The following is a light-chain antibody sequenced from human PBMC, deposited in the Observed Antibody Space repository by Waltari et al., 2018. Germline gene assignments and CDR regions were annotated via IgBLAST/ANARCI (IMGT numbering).Light chain of an antibody. CDR2: DVN. J-gene: IGLJ3*02. V-gene: IGLV2-11*01. CDR1: SSDVGDYQS. Sequence: QSALTPPRPVSGSPGQSVTISCTGTSSDVGDYQSVSWYQQHPGKAPRLIIYDVNKRPSGVPDRFSGSKSGNTASLTISGLQPEDEADYYCCSHAGSYTWVFGGGTKLTVL. CDR3: CSHAGSYTWV.